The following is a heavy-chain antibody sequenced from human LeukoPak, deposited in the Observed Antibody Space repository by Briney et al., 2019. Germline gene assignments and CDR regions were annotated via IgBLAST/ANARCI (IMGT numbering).Heavy chain of an antibody. CDR3: ARASSSWYYFDY. CDR1: GFTFSSYS. J-gene: IGHJ4*02. D-gene: IGHD6-13*01. CDR2: ISSSSGFI. V-gene: IGHV3-21*01. Sequence: GGSLTLSCVASGFTFSSYSMNWVRQAPGKGLEWVSSISSSSGFIYYADSLKGRFTISRDNAKNSLYLQMNSLRAEDTAVYYCARASSSWYYFDYWGQGTLVTVSS.